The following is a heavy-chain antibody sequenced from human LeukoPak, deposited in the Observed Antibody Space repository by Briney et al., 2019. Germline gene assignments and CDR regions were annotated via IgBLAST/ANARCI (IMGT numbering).Heavy chain of an antibody. CDR1: GGTFSSYA. Sequence: SVKVSCKASGGTFSSYAISWVRQAPGQGLEWMGGIIPIFGTANYAQKFQGRVTITADESTSTAYMELSSLRSEDTAVYYCAREGYSGYDSGYWGRGTLVTVSS. CDR2: IIPIFGTA. CDR3: AREGYSGYDSGY. J-gene: IGHJ4*02. V-gene: IGHV1-69*13. D-gene: IGHD5-12*01.